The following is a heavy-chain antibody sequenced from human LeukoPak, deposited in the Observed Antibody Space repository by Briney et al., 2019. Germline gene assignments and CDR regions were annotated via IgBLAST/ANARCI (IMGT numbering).Heavy chain of an antibody. Sequence: ASVKVSCKASGYIFTDYYMHWVRQAPGQGLEWMGIINPSGGSTSYAQKFQGRVTMTRDTSTSTVYMELSSLRSEDTAVYYCARDSHIVVVPAAERGDHFDYWGQGTLVTVSS. J-gene: IGHJ4*02. V-gene: IGHV1-46*01. CDR3: ARDSHIVVVPAAERGDHFDY. D-gene: IGHD2-2*01. CDR2: INPSGGST. CDR1: GYIFTDYY.